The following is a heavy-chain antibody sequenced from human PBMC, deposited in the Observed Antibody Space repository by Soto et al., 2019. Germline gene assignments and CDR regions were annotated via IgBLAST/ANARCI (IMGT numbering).Heavy chain of an antibody. D-gene: IGHD1-1*01. CDR2: LIPIFGTA. CDR3: ARLDTPRYYYYGMDV. J-gene: IGHJ6*02. Sequence: QVQLVQAGAELKKPGSSVKVSCKASGGTFSSYGINWVRQAPGQGLGWMGGLIPIFGTAHYAQNFQGRVTITADEYTSTAHMELSSLRSEDTAVYYCARLDTPRYYYYGMDVWGQGTTVTVSS. CDR1: GGTFSSYG. V-gene: IGHV1-69*12.